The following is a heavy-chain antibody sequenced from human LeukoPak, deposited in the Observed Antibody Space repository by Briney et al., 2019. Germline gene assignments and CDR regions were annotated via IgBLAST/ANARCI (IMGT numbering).Heavy chain of an antibody. CDR1: GFTFTNYW. CDR2: INKDGSEK. CDR3: ARDLGADFFYFDY. J-gene: IGHJ4*02. D-gene: IGHD3-16*01. Sequence: GGSLRLSCRASGFTFTNYWMNWVRQAPGKGLEWVANINKDGSEKNYVDSMKGRFTISRDNAKNSLYLQMNSLRAEDTAVYYCARDLGADFFYFDYWGQGTLVTVSS. V-gene: IGHV3-7*01.